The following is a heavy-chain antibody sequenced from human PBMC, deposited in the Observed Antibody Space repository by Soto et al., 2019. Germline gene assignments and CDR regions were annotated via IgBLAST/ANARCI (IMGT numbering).Heavy chain of an antibody. J-gene: IGHJ4*02. CDR3: VHRDGIDGNWNGGYFDY. D-gene: IGHD1-1*01. CDR1: GFSLSARPVA. V-gene: IGHV2-5*02. CDR2: IYWDDAK. Sequence: QITLRESGPTRVKPTQTLTLTCTFSGFSLSARPVAVGWIRQPPGKALEPLALIYWDDAKRYSPSLMSRLIITKDNSKSQVVLTITNMDSLDTAIYYYVHRDGIDGNWNGGYFDYWGQGALVTVSS.